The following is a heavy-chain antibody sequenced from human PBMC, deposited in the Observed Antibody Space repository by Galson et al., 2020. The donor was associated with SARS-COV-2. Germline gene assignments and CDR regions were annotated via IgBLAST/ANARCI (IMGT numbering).Heavy chain of an antibody. CDR3: ATSYVGYYWFDP. D-gene: IGHD2-15*01. CDR1: GASIIRGNYF. J-gene: IGHJ5*02. CDR2: IYSSGST. Sequence: SQTLSLTCTVSGASIIRGNYFWSWIRQPAGKGPAWIGHIYSSGSTNYNPALQSRVTISVDTSKNDFSLTLTSVTAADTAVYYCATSYVGYYWFDPWGQGTLVTVSS. V-gene: IGHV4-61*09.